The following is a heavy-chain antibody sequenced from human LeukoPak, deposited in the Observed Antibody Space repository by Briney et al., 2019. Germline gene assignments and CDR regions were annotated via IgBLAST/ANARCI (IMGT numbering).Heavy chain of an antibody. J-gene: IGHJ5*02. CDR3: ARATGYSSGWYEFSLWFRGSWFDP. D-gene: IGHD6-19*01. Sequence: GGSLRLSCAASRFIFSSYSMNWVRQAPGKGLEWVSSFSSSSHIYYADSVKGRFTISRDNAKNSLYLQMNSLRAEDTAVYYCARATGYSSGWYEFSLWFRGSWFDPWGQGTLVTVSS. CDR2: FSSSSHI. CDR1: RFIFSSYS. V-gene: IGHV3-21*01.